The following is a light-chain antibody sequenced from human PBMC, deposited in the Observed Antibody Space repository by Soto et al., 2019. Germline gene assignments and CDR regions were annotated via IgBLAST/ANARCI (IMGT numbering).Light chain of an antibody. V-gene: IGKV3-11*01. CDR1: QSVNNY. Sequence: EIVLSQSPATLSLSPGERATLSCRASQSVNNYLAWYQQKPGQPPRLLIYDASNRATGIPARFSGGGSGTDFTLTISRPEPEDFAIYYCQQRSTWPAYTFGQGTKLEIK. CDR3: QQRSTWPAYT. CDR2: DAS. J-gene: IGKJ2*01.